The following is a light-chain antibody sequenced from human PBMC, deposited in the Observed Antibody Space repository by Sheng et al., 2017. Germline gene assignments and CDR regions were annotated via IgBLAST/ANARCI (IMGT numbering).Light chain of an antibody. CDR2: EVS. V-gene: IGLV2-14*03. CDR3: SSYTSSSPWV. Sequence: QSALTQPASVSGSPGQSITISCTGTTSDVGGYKFVSWYQQHPGKDPKLMIYEVSNRPSGVSNRFSGSKSGNTAFLTISGLQAEDEADYYCSSYTSSSPWVFGGGTKLTVL. CDR1: TSDVGGYKF. J-gene: IGLJ2*01.